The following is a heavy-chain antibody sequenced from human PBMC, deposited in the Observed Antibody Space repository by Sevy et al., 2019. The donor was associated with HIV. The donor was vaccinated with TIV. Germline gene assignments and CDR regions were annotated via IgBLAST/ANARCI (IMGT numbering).Heavy chain of an antibody. CDR2: IFSGGNT. CDR1: GFTVSGNY. V-gene: IGHV3-66*01. D-gene: IGHD3-22*01. Sequence: GGSLRLSCAASGFTVSGNYMSWVRQAPGKGLEWVSGIFSGGNTHFADSMKGRFTISRDNSKNTLSLQMNSLSAEDTAVYYCARAEEDYSASSASYWYFDLWGRGTLVTVSS. J-gene: IGHJ2*01. CDR3: ARAEEDYSASSASYWYFDL.